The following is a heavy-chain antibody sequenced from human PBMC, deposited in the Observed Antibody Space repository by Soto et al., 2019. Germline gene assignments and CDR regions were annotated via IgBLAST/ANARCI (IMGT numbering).Heavy chain of an antibody. CDR1: GFTLSSYS. V-gene: IGHV3-48*01. D-gene: IGHD3-16*02. Sequence: PGGSLRLSCAASGFTLSSYSMNWVRQAPGKGLEWVSYISSSSSTIYYADSVKGRFTIPRDNAKNSLYLQMNSLRAEDTAVYYCARDMITFGGVIVIWAFDIWGQGTMVTVSS. CDR3: ARDMITFGGVIVIWAFDI. CDR2: ISSSSSTI. J-gene: IGHJ3*02.